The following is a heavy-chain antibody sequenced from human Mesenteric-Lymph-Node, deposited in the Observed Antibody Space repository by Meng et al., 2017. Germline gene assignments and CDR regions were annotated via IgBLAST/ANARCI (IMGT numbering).Heavy chain of an antibody. CDR2: INAGNGNT. V-gene: IGHV1-3*01. J-gene: IGHJ4*02. CDR3: ARDHYYGSQKFDY. CDR1: GYTFNLYV. Sequence: QVQLVQPGAGVKTPGGSVRLSCKASGYTFNLYVIHWVRQAPGQRLEWMGWINAGNGNTKYSQKFQGRVTITRDTSASTAYMELSSLRSEDTAVYYCARDHYYGSQKFDYWGQGTLVTVSS. D-gene: IGHD3-10*01.